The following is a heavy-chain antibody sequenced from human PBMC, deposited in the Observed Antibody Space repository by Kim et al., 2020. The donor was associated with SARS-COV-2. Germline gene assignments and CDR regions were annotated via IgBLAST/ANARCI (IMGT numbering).Heavy chain of an antibody. CDR2: ISNDGSIR. CDR3: ARDFEYFGLDYSFDV. J-gene: IGHJ4*02. D-gene: IGHD3-16*01. V-gene: IGHV3-30*03. Sequence: GGSLRLSCAATGFPFSSYAMHWVRQPPGKGLEWVAVISNDGSIRHYADSVKGRFTIFRDSFKNTLYLQMSSLRVEDTALYFCARDFEYFGLDYSFDVWGQGSLVTVSS. CDR1: GFPFSSYA.